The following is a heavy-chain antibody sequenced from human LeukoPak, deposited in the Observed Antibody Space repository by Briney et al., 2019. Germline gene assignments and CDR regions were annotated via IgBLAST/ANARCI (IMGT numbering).Heavy chain of an antibody. V-gene: IGHV4-59*01. CDR3: ARVRYGSGETYDY. J-gene: IGHJ4*02. CDR2: IYYTGTT. D-gene: IGHD3-10*01. Sequence: SETLSLTCTVSGGSISSYYWSWIRQPPGKGLEWIGYIYYTGTTNYNPSLKSRVTISVDTSKNQFSLKLSSVTAADTAVYYCARVRYGSGETYDYWGQGTLVTVSS. CDR1: GGSISSYY.